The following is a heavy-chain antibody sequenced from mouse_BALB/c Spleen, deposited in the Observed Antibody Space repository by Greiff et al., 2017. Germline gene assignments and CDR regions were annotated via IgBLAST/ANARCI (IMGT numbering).Heavy chain of an antibody. D-gene: IGHD2-10*01. J-gene: IGHJ4*01. Sequence: DVHLVESGGGLVKPGGSLKLSCAASGFTFSDYYMYWVRQTPEKRLEWVATISDGGSYTYYPDSVKGRFTISRDNAKNNLYLQMSSLKSEDTAMYYCARDPLLSPPYAMDYWGQGTSVTVSS. CDR3: ARDPLLSPPYAMDY. V-gene: IGHV5-4*02. CDR2: ISDGGSYT. CDR1: GFTFSDYY.